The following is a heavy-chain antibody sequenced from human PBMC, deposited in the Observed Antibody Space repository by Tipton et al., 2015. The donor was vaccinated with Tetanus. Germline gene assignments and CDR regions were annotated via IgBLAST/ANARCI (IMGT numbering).Heavy chain of an antibody. CDR3: ARRSYCSSSRCFDAFDL. CDR2: IFHSPTT. D-gene: IGHD2-2*01. J-gene: IGHJ3*01. Sequence: TLSLTCTVSGGSMSNNYWSWIRQPPAKGLEWIAYIFHSPTTPSRPAVKSRVAISMDTSKNQISLKLSSATAADTAVYYCARRSYCSSSRCFDAFDLWGQGTMVTVSS. CDR1: GGSMSNNY. V-gene: IGHV4-59*07.